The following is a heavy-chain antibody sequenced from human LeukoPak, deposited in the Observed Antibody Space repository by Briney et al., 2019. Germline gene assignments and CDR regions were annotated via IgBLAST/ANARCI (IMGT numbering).Heavy chain of an antibody. CDR1: GGSISSSSYY. D-gene: IGHD3-10*01. CDR3: ASPLPRGVKRDY. Sequence: SETLSLTCTVSGGSISSSSYYWGWIRQPPGKGLEWIGSIYYSGSTYYNPSLKSRVTICVDTSKNQFSLKLSSVTAADTAVYYCASPLPRGVKRDYWGQGTLVTVSS. V-gene: IGHV4-39*01. J-gene: IGHJ4*02. CDR2: IYYSGST.